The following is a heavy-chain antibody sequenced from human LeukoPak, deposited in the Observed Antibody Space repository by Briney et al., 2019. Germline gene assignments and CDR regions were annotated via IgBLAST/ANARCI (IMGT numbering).Heavy chain of an antibody. CDR1: GGSISSGGYS. CDR2: IYQSGST. CDR3: ARDLTYSYGLYGMDV. D-gene: IGHD5-18*01. J-gene: IGHJ6*02. V-gene: IGHV4-30-2*01. Sequence: PSETLSLTCAVSGGSISSGGYSWTWIRQPPGKGLEWIGYIYQSGSTYYSPSLKSRVTISVDTSKNQFSLKLSSVTAADTAVYYCARDLTYSYGLYGMDVWGQGTTVTVSS.